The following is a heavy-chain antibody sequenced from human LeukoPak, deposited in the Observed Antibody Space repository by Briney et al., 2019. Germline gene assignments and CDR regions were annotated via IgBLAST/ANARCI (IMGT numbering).Heavy chain of an antibody. CDR1: GGSFSGYY. CDR2: INHSGST. V-gene: IGHV4-34*01. D-gene: IGHD3-22*01. CDR3: GYDSSGYFAFDI. J-gene: IGHJ3*02. Sequence: SETLSLTCAVYGGSFSGYYWSWIRQPPGKGLEWIGEINHSGSTNYNPSLKSRVTISVDTSKNQFSLKLSSVTAADTAVYYCGYDSSGYFAFDIWGQGTMVTVSS.